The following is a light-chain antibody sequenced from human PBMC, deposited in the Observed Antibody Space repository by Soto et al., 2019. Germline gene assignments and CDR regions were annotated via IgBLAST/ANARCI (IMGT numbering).Light chain of an antibody. CDR1: QSVSSSY. Sequence: EIVLTQSPGTLSLSPGERATLSCRASQSVSSSYLAWYQQNRGQAPRLLIYGASSRAPGIPDRFGGSGSGTDFTLTISRLEPEDVAVYYCQQYSSSRWTFGQGTKVEIK. J-gene: IGKJ1*01. CDR2: GAS. CDR3: QQYSSSRWT. V-gene: IGKV3-20*01.